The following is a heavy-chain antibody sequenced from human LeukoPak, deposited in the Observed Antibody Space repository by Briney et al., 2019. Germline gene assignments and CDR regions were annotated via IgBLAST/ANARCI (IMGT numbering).Heavy chain of an antibody. V-gene: IGHV4-59*08. D-gene: IGHD6-13*01. CDR1: GGSISSYY. Sequence: SETLSLTCTVSGGSISSYYWSWIRQPPGKGPEWIGYIYYSGSTNYNPSLKSRVTISVDTSKNQFSLKLCSVTAADTAVYYCARRDSSSWYGFDYWGQGTLVTVSS. CDR3: ARRDSSSWYGFDY. J-gene: IGHJ4*02. CDR2: IYYSGST.